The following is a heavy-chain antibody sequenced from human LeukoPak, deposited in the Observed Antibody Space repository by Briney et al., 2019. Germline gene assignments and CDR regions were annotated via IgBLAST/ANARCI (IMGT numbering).Heavy chain of an antibody. Sequence: GESLKISCKGSGYTYTNYWIGWVRQMPGKGLEWMGTIYPSDSTTRYSPSFQGQVTISADKSFSTAYLQWSSLKASDTGMYYCARRYCSNFACFSPLDYWGQGTLVTVSS. CDR1: GYTYTNYW. CDR2: IYPSDSTT. CDR3: ARRYCSNFACFSPLDY. V-gene: IGHV5-51*01. D-gene: IGHD2-2*01. J-gene: IGHJ4*02.